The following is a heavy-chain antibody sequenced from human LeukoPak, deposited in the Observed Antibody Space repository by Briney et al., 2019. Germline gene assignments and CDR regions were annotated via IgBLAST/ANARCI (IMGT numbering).Heavy chain of an antibody. J-gene: IGHJ4*01. Sequence: ASVKVSCKASGYTFTGYYMHWVRQAPGQGLEWMGWINPNSGGTNYAQKFQGRVTMTRDTSISTAYMELSRLRSDDTAVYYCAKAGRDSSGYYFSPLDYWGQGTLVTVSS. CDR2: INPNSGGT. D-gene: IGHD3-22*01. CDR1: GYTFTGYY. V-gene: IGHV1-2*02. CDR3: AKAGRDSSGYYFSPLDY.